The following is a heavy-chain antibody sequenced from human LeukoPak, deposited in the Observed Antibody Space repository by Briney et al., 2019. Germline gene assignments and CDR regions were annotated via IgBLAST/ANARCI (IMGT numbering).Heavy chain of an antibody. J-gene: IGHJ6*02. Sequence: SVKVSCKASGYTFTSYAISWVRQAPGQGLEWMGGIIPIFGTANYAQKFQGRVTITADESTSTAYMELSSLRSEDTAVYYCARNDITIFGEWFGRFNYYYGMDVWGQGTTVTVSS. CDR3: ARNDITIFGEWFGRFNYYYGMDV. CDR2: IIPIFGTA. V-gene: IGHV1-69*13. D-gene: IGHD3-3*01. CDR1: GYTFTSYA.